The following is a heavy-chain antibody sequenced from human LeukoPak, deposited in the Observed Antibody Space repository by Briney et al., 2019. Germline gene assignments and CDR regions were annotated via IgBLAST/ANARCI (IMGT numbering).Heavy chain of an antibody. CDR2: INPNSGGT. CDR3: ARDGGSISCILDY. D-gene: IGHD2-2*01. CDR1: GYTFTGYY. J-gene: IGHJ4*02. V-gene: IGHV1-2*04. Sequence: AASVKVSCKASGYTFTGYYMHWVRQAPGQGLEWMGWINPNSGGTNYAQKFQGWVTMTRDTSISTAYMELSRLRSDDTAVYYCARDGGSISCILDYWGQGTLVTVSS.